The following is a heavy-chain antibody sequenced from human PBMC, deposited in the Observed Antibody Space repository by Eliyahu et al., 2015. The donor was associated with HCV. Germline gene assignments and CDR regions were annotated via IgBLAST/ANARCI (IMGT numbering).Heavy chain of an antibody. CDR3: ARVFKGHLAKDAMDV. J-gene: IGHJ6*02. Sequence: EVQLVESGGGLVQPGGSLRLSRVASGFTXXDXXMDWVRQPAGKGLEWVGRIRDERNRYTTEYAASVKGRFTISRDDSLNSLYLQMNSLKTEDTAVYYCARVFKGHLAKDAMDVWGQGTTVTVS. CDR2: IRDERNRYTT. CDR1: GFTXXDXX. V-gene: IGHV3-72*01.